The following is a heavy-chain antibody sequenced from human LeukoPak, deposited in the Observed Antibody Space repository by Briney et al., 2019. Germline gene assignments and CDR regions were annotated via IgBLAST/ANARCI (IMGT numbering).Heavy chain of an antibody. Sequence: GGSLRLSCAASGFTFSSYAMSWVRQAPGKGLEWVSTFSGSGGSTYYADSVKGRFTISRDNSKNTLYLQMNSLRAEDTAVYYCAKDGQQWLSTPYFDYWGQGTLVTVSS. D-gene: IGHD3-22*01. CDR3: AKDGQQWLSTPYFDY. CDR2: FSGSGGST. V-gene: IGHV3-23*01. CDR1: GFTFSSYA. J-gene: IGHJ4*02.